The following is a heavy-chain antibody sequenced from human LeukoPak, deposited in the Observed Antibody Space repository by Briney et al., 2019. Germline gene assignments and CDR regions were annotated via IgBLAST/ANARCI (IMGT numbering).Heavy chain of an antibody. CDR2: INHSGST. D-gene: IGHD3-10*01. CDR1: GGSFSGYY. V-gene: IGHV4-34*01. J-gene: IGHJ3*02. CDR3: ARALYYYGSGSYGAFDAFDI. Sequence: KPSETLSLTCAVYGGSFSGYYWSWIRQPPGKGLEWIREINHSGSTNYNPSLKSRVTISVDTSKNQFSLKLSSVTAADTAVYYCARALYYYGSGSYGAFDAFDIWGQGTMVTVSS.